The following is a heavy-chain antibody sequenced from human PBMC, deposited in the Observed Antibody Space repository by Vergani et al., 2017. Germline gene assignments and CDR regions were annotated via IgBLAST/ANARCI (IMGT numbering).Heavy chain of an antibody. J-gene: IGHJ5*02. CDR1: GGTFSSYA. CDR2: IIPIFGTA. V-gene: IGHV1-69*12. CDR3: AGYIRGSEGYCSGGSCYPPFNWFDP. Sequence: QVQLVQSGAEVKKPGSSVKVSCKASGGTFSSYAISWVRQAPGQGLEWMGGIIPIFGTANYAQKFQGRVTITADESTSTAYMELSSLRSEDTAVYYCAGYIRGSEGYCSGGSCYPPFNWFDPWGQGTLVTVSS. D-gene: IGHD2-15*01.